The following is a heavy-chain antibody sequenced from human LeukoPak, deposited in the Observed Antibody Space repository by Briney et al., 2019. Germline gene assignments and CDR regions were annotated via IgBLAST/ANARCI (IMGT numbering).Heavy chain of an antibody. J-gene: IGHJ3*02. V-gene: IGHV3-48*03. D-gene: IGHD2-2*01. CDR1: GFTFSSYE. CDR2: ISSSGSTI. Sequence: PGGSLRLSCAASGFTFSSYEMNWVRQAPGKGLEWVSYISSSGSTIYYADSVKGRFTISRDNSKNTLYLQMNSLRAEDTAVYYCAAIVVPAAISLDAFDIWGQGTMVTVSS. CDR3: AAIVVPAAISLDAFDI.